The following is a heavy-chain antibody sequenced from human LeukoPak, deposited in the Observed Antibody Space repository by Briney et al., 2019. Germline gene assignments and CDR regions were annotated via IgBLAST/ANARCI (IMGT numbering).Heavy chain of an antibody. V-gene: IGHV4-34*01. J-gene: IGHJ6*03. CDR2: INHSGST. D-gene: IGHD2-15*01. Sequence: SETLSLTCAVYGGSFSGYYWSWIRQPPGKGLEWIGEINHSGSTNYNPSLKGRVTVSVDTSKNQFSLKLSSVTAADTAVYYCARFPGSAEYRHYYYMDVWGKGTTVTVSS. CDR1: GGSFSGYY. CDR3: ARFPGSAEYRHYYYMDV.